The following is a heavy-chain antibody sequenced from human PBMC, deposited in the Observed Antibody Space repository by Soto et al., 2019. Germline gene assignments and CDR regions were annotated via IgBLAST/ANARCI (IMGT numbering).Heavy chain of an antibody. CDR2: IRWAGGST. Sequence: APGKGLEWVSLIRWAGGSTYYADSVKGRFTISRDNSKNSLYLQMNSLRTEDTAVYYCAKDIGGLSFQAEDGIRDVRSVSAFLLNRSSDL. D-gene: IGHD3-10*02. V-gene: IGHV3-43*01. CDR3: AKDIGGLSFQAEDGIRDVRSVSAFLLNRSSDL. J-gene: IGHJ2*01.